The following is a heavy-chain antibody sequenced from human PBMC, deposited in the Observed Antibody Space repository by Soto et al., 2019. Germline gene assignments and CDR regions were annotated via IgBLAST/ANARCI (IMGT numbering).Heavy chain of an antibody. V-gene: IGHV1-2*02. J-gene: IGHJ4*02. Sequence: VQLVQSGAEVKKPGATVKISCKVSGYTFTDYYMHWVQQAPGKGLEWMGWINPNSGGTNYAQKFQGRVTMTRDTSISTAYMELSRLRSDDTAVYYCARKAGTAMAGVDYWGQGTLVTVSS. D-gene: IGHD5-18*01. CDR2: INPNSGGT. CDR3: ARKAGTAMAGVDY. CDR1: GYTFTDYY.